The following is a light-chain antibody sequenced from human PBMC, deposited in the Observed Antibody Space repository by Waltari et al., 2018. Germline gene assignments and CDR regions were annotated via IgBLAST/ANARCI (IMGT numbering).Light chain of an antibody. CDR2: GAS. J-gene: IGKJ4*01. Sequence: EIVLTQYPATLSLSQAERATLSGRASKSVRRYLAWYKKKPGQAPRLLIYGASNRATGIPARFSGSGSGTDFTLTISSLEPEDFAVYYCQQRSNWITFGGGTKVEIK. CDR1: KSVRRY. CDR3: QQRSNWIT. V-gene: IGKV3-11*01.